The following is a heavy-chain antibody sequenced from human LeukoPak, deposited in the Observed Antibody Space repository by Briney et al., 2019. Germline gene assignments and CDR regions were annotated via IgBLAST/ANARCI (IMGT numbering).Heavy chain of an antibody. Sequence: ASVKVSCKASGYTFTGYYMHWVRQAPGQGLEWMGWINPNSGGTNYAQKFRGRVTMTRDTSISTAYMELSRLRSDDTAVYYCARTMTTVTTSDAFDIWGQGTMVTVSS. CDR1: GYTFTGYY. J-gene: IGHJ3*02. CDR2: INPNSGGT. D-gene: IGHD4-17*01. V-gene: IGHV1-2*02. CDR3: ARTMTTVTTSDAFDI.